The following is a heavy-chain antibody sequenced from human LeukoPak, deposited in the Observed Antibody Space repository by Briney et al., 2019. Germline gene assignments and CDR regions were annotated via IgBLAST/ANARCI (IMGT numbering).Heavy chain of an antibody. V-gene: IGHV1-18*01. CDR1: GYTFTSYG. CDR2: ISAYNGNT. J-gene: IGHJ5*02. CDR3: ARDRGIAVAGAPAYNWFDP. Sequence: ASVKVSCKASGYTFTSYGISWVRQAPGQGLKWMGWISAYNGNTNYAQKLQGRVTMTTDTSTSTAYMELRSLRSDDTAVYYCARDRGIAVAGAPAYNWFDPWGQGTLVTVSS. D-gene: IGHD6-19*01.